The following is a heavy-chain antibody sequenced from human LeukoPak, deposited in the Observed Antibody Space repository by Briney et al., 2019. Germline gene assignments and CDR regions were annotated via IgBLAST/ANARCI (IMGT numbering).Heavy chain of an antibody. D-gene: IGHD4-17*01. V-gene: IGHV3-21*01. Sequence: GGSLRLSCAASGFTFSSYSMNWVRQAPGKGLEWVSSISSSSSYIYYADSVKGRFTISRDNAKNSLYLQMNSLRAEDTAVYYCARNPLNGDHFDYWGQGTLVTVSS. CDR3: ARNPLNGDHFDY. CDR2: ISSSSSYI. CDR1: GFTFSSYS. J-gene: IGHJ4*02.